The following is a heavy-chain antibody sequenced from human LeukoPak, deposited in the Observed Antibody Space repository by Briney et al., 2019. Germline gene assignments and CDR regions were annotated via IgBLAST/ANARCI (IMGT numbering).Heavy chain of an antibody. D-gene: IGHD2-21*02. CDR1: EFTFSSHA. CDR3: AKNSPRYCGGDCPLDS. CDR2: ITGSGGST. Sequence: GGSLRLSCAASEFTFSSHAMTWVRQAPGKGLEWVSAITGSGGSTYYADSVEGRFTISRDNFKNMLYLQMDSLRAEDTALYYCAKNSPRYCGGDCPLDSWGQGTLVTVSS. V-gene: IGHV3-23*01. J-gene: IGHJ4*02.